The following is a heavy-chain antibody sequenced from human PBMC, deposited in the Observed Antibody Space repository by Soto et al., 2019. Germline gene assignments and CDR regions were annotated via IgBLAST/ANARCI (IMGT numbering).Heavy chain of an antibody. J-gene: IGHJ5*02. D-gene: IGHD1-7*01. V-gene: IGHV3-7*01. CDR3: ARNFCRRTTCNLPNWLDL. CDR2: INQDGSER. CDR1: GFTFSNSW. Sequence: PGGSLRLSCAGSGFTFSNSWMSWVRQAPGKGLEWVATINQDGSERYYVDSVKGRFTISRDNAKNSLFLQMDSLGADDAAVYFCARNFCRRTTCNLPNWLDLWGQGTLVTVSS.